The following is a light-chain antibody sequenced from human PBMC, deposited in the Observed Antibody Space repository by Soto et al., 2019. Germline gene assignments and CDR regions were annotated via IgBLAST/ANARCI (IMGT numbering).Light chain of an antibody. V-gene: IGKV1-5*03. Sequence: DIQMTQSPSTLSASVGDRVTITCRASQSISNLLAWYQQKPGRAPTLLIYKASTLESGVPSRFSGSGSGTEFSLTISSLQPDDSANYYCQQYKSYPLNFGQGTRLPIK. CDR1: QSISNL. CDR2: KAS. CDR3: QQYKSYPLN. J-gene: IGKJ5*01.